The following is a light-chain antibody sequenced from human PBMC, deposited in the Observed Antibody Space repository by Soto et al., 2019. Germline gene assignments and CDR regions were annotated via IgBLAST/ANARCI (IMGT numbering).Light chain of an antibody. CDR2: EVS. CDR1: SCDVGSYNL. Sequence: QSVLTQPASVSGSPGQSITISCTGTSCDVGSYNLVSWYQQHPGKAPKLMIYEVSKRPSGVSNRFSGSKSGNTASLTISGLQAEDEADYYCCSYAGSSTSFGTGTKVTVL. CDR3: CSYAGSSTS. J-gene: IGLJ1*01. V-gene: IGLV2-23*02.